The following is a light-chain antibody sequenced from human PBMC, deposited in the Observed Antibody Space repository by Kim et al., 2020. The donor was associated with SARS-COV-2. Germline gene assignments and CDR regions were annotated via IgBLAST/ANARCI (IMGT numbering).Light chain of an antibody. J-gene: IGLJ2*01. V-gene: IGLV3-19*01. CDR2: GKN. CDR1: SLRSYY. Sequence: SELPQDPAVSAALGQTVRITCQGDSLRSYYASWYQQKPGQAPVLVIYGKNNRPSGIPDRFSGSSSGNTASLTITGAQAEDEADYYCNSRDSSGNHLVFGGGTKLTVL. CDR3: NSRDSSGNHLV.